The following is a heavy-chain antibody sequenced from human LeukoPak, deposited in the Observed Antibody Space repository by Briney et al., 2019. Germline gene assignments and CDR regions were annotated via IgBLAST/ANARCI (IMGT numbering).Heavy chain of an antibody. CDR3: ARDLPWGRHYYFYGMDV. Sequence: ASVKVSCKASGYTFTSSGISWVRQAPGQGLEWMGWISAYNGNTNYAQKLQGRVTMTTDTSTSTAYMELRSLRSDDTAVYYCARDLPWGRHYYFYGMDVWGQGTTVTVSS. J-gene: IGHJ6*02. D-gene: IGHD3-16*01. CDR1: GYTFTSSG. V-gene: IGHV1-18*01. CDR2: ISAYNGNT.